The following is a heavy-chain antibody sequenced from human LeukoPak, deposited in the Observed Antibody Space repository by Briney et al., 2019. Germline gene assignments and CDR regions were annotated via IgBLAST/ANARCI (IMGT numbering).Heavy chain of an antibody. Sequence: PSETLSLTCTVSGGSISSSSYHWGWIRQPPGKGLEWIGSIYYSGSTYYNPSLKSRVTISVDTSKNQFSLKLSSVTAADTAVYYCAREVTEERYFFLATTTYVRGYGMDVWGQGATVTVSS. CDR3: AREVTEERYFFLATTTYVRGYGMDV. CDR2: IYYSGST. V-gene: IGHV4-39*07. D-gene: IGHD3-9*01. CDR1: GGSISSSSYH. J-gene: IGHJ6*02.